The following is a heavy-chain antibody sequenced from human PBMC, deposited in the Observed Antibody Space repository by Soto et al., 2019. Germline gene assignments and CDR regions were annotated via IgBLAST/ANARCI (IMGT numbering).Heavy chain of an antibody. CDR1: GGSISRYY. CDR3: ARGRSHSSS. Sequence: SETLSLTCTVSGGSISRYYWTWIRQPPGKGLEWIGYIYYSGSTNYNPSLKSRVIISVDTSKNQFPLKLSSVTAADTAVYYCARGRSHSSSWGQGTLVTVSS. J-gene: IGHJ4*02. D-gene: IGHD6-13*01. V-gene: IGHV4-59*01. CDR2: IYYSGST.